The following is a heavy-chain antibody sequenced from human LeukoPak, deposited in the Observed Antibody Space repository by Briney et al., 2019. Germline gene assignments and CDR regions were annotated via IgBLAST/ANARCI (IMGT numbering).Heavy chain of an antibody. D-gene: IGHD5-12*01. CDR1: GFTFSSYA. CDR2: ISGSGGST. V-gene: IGHV3-23*01. CDR3: AKADSQGYVGVVDY. Sequence: AEGSLRLSCAASGFTFSSYAMSWVRQATGKGLEWVSAISGSGGSTYYADSVKGRFTISRDNSKNTLYLQMNSLRAEDTAVYYCAKADSQGYVGVVDYWGQGTLVTVSS. J-gene: IGHJ4*02.